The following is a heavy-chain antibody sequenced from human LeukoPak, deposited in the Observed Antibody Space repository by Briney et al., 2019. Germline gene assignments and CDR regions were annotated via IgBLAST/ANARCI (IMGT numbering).Heavy chain of an antibody. V-gene: IGHV3-48*01. D-gene: IGHD2-2*01. Sequence: GGSLRLSCAASGFTFSHYSMNWVRQAPGKGLERISYIGISSGNTKYADSVKGRFTISGDKAKNSVYLQMNSLRVEDTAVYYCARDTKYAFDNWGQGTLVTVPS. CDR1: GFTFSHYS. J-gene: IGHJ4*02. CDR3: ARDTKYAFDN. CDR2: IGISSGNT.